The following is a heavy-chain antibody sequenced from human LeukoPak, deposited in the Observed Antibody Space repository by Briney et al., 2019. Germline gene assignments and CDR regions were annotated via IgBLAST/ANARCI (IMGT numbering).Heavy chain of an antibody. Sequence: GASVKVSCKASGYTFTGYYMHWVRQAPGQGLEWMGWINPNSGGTNYAQKFQGRVTMTRDTSISTAYMELSRLRSDDTAVYYCAREGSSWYLKNWFDPWGQGTLVTVSS. CDR3: AREGSSWYLKNWFDP. CDR2: INPNSGGT. J-gene: IGHJ5*02. V-gene: IGHV1-2*02. CDR1: GYTFTGYY. D-gene: IGHD6-13*01.